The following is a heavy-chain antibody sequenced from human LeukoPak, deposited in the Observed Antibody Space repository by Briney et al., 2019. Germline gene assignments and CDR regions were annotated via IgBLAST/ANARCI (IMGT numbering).Heavy chain of an antibody. J-gene: IGHJ5*02. Sequence: PSETLSLTCAVYGGSFSGYYWSWIRQPPGKGLEWIGEINHSGSTNYNPSLKSRVTISVDTSKKQFSLKLSSVTAADTAVYYCARGVGVNYDFWSGYPRPWFDPRGQGTLVTVSS. CDR3: ARGVGVNYDFWSGYPRPWFDP. V-gene: IGHV4-34*01. CDR1: GGSFSGYY. CDR2: INHSGST. D-gene: IGHD3-3*01.